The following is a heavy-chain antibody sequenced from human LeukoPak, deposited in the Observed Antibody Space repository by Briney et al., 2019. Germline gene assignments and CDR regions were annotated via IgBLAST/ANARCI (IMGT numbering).Heavy chain of an antibody. CDR2: INSDGSST. CDR3: TRDVSQSSSWYGEFDY. D-gene: IGHD6-13*01. Sequence: GSLRLSCAASGFSFSNHWMHWVRQVPGKGLVWVSRINSDGSSTTYADSVKGRFTISRDNAKNTLYLQMNSLRDEDTAVYYCTRDVSQSSSWYGEFDYWGQGTQVTVSS. CDR1: GFSFSNHW. J-gene: IGHJ4*02. V-gene: IGHV3-74*03.